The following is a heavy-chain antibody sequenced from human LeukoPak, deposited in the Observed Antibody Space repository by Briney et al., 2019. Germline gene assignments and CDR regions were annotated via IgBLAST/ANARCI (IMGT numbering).Heavy chain of an antibody. CDR1: GGSFTGYY. D-gene: IGHD1-14*01. V-gene: IGHV4-34*01. CDR2: INHSGST. CDR3: ARRSRALGAFYI. Sequence: LSETLSLTCAVSGGSFTGYYWSWIRQPPGKGLEWIGEINHSGSTNYNPSLKSRVTISVDTSKNQFSLKLSSVTAADTVVYYCARRSRALGAFYIWGQGKMVTVSS. J-gene: IGHJ3*02.